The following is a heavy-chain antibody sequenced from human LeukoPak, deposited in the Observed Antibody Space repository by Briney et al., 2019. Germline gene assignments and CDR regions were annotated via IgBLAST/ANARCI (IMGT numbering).Heavy chain of an antibody. D-gene: IGHD1-26*01. Sequence: SETPSLTCTVSGDSISSSNCYWGWIRQPPGKGLEWIGSIYYSGSTYYNPSLKSRVTISVDTSKNQFSLKLSSVTAADTAVYYCARYNWELLWVDPWGQGTLVTVSS. CDR3: ARYNWELLWVDP. V-gene: IGHV4-39*07. CDR2: IYYSGST. CDR1: GDSISSSNCY. J-gene: IGHJ5*02.